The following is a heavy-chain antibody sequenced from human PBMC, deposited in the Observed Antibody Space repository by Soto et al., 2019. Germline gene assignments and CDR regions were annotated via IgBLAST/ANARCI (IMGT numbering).Heavy chain of an antibody. CDR2: ILPILGIA. Sequence: QVQLVQSGAEVKKPGSSVKVSCKASGGTFISYTISWVRQAPGQGLEWMGRILPILGIANYAQKFQGRVTITADKSTSTAYMELSSLRSEDTAVYYCARTYCSGGSCSGQTSYYYGMDVWGQGTTVTVSS. D-gene: IGHD2-15*01. J-gene: IGHJ6*02. V-gene: IGHV1-69*02. CDR3: ARTYCSGGSCSGQTSYYYGMDV. CDR1: GGTFISYT.